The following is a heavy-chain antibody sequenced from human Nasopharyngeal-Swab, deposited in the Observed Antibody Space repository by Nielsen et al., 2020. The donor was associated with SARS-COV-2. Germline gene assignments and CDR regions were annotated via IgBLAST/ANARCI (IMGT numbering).Heavy chain of an antibody. V-gene: IGHV3-23*01. D-gene: IGHD6-19*01. CDR2: ISGSGGST. J-gene: IGHJ3*02. CDR1: GFTFSSYA. CDR3: AKDSVVAVAGWDAFDI. Sequence: GESLKIYCAASGFTFSSYAMSWVRQAPGKGLEWVSAISGSGGSTYYADSVKGRFTISRDNSKNTLYLQMNSLRAEDTAVYYCAKDSVVAVAGWDAFDIWGQGTMVTVSS.